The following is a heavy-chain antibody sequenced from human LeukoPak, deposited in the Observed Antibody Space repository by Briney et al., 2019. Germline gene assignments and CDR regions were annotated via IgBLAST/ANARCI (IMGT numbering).Heavy chain of an antibody. J-gene: IGHJ5*02. CDR3: AKLPTGFPNWFDP. CDR2: VHFNGQT. CDR1: GGSVNSGHYC. D-gene: IGHD3-10*01. Sequence: PSETLSLTCTVSGGSVNSGHYCWGWVRQPPGKELEWIASVHFNGQTYSNPSLSGRVTMSIDTSKNQFSLKLTSLTAADTAVYYCAKLPTGFPNWFDPWGQGTLVTVSS. V-gene: IGHV4-39*01.